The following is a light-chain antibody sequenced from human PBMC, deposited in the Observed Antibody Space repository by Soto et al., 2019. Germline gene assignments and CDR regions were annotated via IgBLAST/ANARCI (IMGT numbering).Light chain of an antibody. J-gene: IGKJ1*01. V-gene: IGKV3-20*01. Sequence: EIVLTQSPGTLSLSPGERATLSCRASQSVSYCLAFYQQKPGQAPRLPIYDASSRATGVSDRFSGSGSGTDFTLTISILEPEDFAEYYCQQNGSSGTFGQGTKVDI. CDR2: DAS. CDR1: QSVSYC. CDR3: QQNGSSGT.